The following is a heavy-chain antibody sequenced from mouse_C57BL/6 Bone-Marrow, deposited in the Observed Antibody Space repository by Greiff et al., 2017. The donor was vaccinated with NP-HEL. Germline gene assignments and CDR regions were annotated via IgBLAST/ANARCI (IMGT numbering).Heavy chain of an antibody. D-gene: IGHD2-4*01. Sequence: VQLQQPGAELVKPGASVKLSCKASGYTFTSYWMQWVKQRPRQGLAWIGEIDPSDSYTNYNQKFKGKATLTVDTSSSTAYMQLSSLTSEDSAVYYCARTHYDYLAWFAYWGQGTLVTGSA. CDR2: IDPSDSYT. V-gene: IGHV1-50*01. J-gene: IGHJ3*01. CDR3: ARTHYDYLAWFAY. CDR1: GYTFTSYW.